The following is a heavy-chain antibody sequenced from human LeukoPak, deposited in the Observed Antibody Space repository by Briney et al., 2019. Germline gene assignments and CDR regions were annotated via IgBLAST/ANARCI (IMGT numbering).Heavy chain of an antibody. Sequence: ASVKVSCKASGYTFTSYDINWVRQATGQGLEWMGWMNPNDGNTRYAQKFQGRVTLTRNTSINTAYMELSSLRSEDTAVYSCARGKRGYDFWSDDFGMDVWGQGTTVTVSS. J-gene: IGHJ6*02. CDR2: MNPNDGNT. D-gene: IGHD3-3*01. CDR3: ARGKRGYDFWSDDFGMDV. CDR1: GYTFTSYD. V-gene: IGHV1-8*01.